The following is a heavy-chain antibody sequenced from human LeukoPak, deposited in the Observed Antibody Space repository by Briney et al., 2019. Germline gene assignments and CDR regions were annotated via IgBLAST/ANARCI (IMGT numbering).Heavy chain of an antibody. CDR1: GFTFDDYA. V-gene: IGHV3-9*01. D-gene: IGHD5-12*01. J-gene: IGHJ6*02. Sequence: GGSLRLSCAASGFTFDDYAMHWVRQAPGKGLEWVSGISWNSGSIGYADSVKGRFTISRDNAKNSLYLQMNSLRAEDTALYYCAKAESGYDNYYYGMDVWGQGTTVTVSS. CDR2: ISWNSGSI. CDR3: AKAESGYDNYYYGMDV.